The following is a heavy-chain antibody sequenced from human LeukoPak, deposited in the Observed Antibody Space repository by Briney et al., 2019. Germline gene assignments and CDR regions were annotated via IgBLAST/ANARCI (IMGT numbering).Heavy chain of an antibody. D-gene: IGHD3-10*01. CDR1: GFTVSSSY. CDR2: MYSGGST. Sequence: PGGSLRLSCEASGFTVSSSYMSWVRQAPGKGLEWVSTMYSGGSTYYGDSVKGRFTISRDSSKSTLYLQMNTLRVEDSAVYFCARDTTMVDWGQGTLVTVSS. CDR3: ARDTTMVD. J-gene: IGHJ4*02. V-gene: IGHV3-53*01.